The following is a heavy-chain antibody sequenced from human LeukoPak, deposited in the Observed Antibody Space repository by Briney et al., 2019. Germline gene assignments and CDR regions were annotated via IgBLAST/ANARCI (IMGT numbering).Heavy chain of an antibody. CDR3: ARVADYKNYYFDY. CDR2: IIPIFGTA. Sequence: ASVKVSCKASGGTFISYAISWVRQAPGQGGEWMGGIIPIFGTANYAQKFQGRVTITADESTSTAYMELSSLRSEDTAVYYCARVADYKNYYFDYWGQGTLVTVSS. D-gene: IGHD4-11*01. V-gene: IGHV1-69*01. CDR1: GGTFISYA. J-gene: IGHJ4*02.